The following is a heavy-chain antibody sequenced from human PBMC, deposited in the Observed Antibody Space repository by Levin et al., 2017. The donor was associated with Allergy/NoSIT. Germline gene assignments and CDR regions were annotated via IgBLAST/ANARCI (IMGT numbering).Heavy chain of an antibody. CDR3: AKGGDYDV. J-gene: IGHJ6*04. CDR1: GFTFSTYG. D-gene: IGHD4-17*01. Sequence: RGESLKISCAASGFTFSTYGLHWVRQAPGKGLEWVALIVSDGNNKYYADSVKGRFTISRDNSKNTLYLQMNSLRGDDTAVYYCAKGGDYDVWGKGTTVTVSS. V-gene: IGHV3-30*18. CDR2: IVSDGNNK.